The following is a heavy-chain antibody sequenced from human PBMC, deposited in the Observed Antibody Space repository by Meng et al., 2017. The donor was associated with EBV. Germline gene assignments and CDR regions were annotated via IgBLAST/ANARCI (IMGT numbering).Heavy chain of an antibody. CDR2: IYWDDDK. Sequence: QLTLKGPRPTLVKPTQTPTLTCTFSGFPLRNRGVGVGWIRQPPGKALEWLALIYWDDDKRYSPSLKSRLTITKDTSKNQVVLTMTNMDPVDAATYYCAHIIAARPFDYWGQGTLVTVSS. D-gene: IGHD6-6*01. J-gene: IGHJ4*02. CDR1: GFPLRNRGVG. CDR3: AHIIAARPFDY. V-gene: IGHV2-5*02.